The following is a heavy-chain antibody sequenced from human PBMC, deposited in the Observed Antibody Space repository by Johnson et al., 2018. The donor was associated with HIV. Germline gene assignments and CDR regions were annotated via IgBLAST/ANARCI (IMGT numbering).Heavy chain of an antibody. CDR3: TKLVGYCSGGGCYTPGDI. CDR1: GFTFNNAW. D-gene: IGHD2-15*01. J-gene: IGHJ3*02. V-gene: IGHV3-15*01. CDR2: IKSKTDGGTP. Sequence: VQLVESGGGVVQPGRSLRLSCAASGFTFNNAWMSWVRQAPGKGLEWVGRIKSKTDGGTPDYAAPVKDRFHISRDDSKNTLYLQINSLKTEDTAVYYCTKLVGYCSGGGCYTPGDIWGQGTMVTVSS.